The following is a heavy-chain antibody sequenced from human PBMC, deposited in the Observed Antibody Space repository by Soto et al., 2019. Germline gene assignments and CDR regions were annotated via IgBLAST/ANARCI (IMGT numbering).Heavy chain of an antibody. CDR1: GGTFSSYA. Sequence: SVKVSCKASGGTFSSYAISWVRQAPGQGLEWMGGIIPIFGTANYAQKFQGRVTITADESTSTAYMELSSLRSEDTAVYYCARSSGYHDAFDIWGQGTMVTVSS. D-gene: IGHD3-22*01. V-gene: IGHV1-69*13. CDR2: IIPIFGTA. CDR3: ARSSGYHDAFDI. J-gene: IGHJ3*02.